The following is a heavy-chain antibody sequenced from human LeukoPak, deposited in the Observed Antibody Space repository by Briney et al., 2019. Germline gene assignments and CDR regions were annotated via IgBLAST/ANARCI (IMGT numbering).Heavy chain of an antibody. CDR3: AKDREWLLFVPLDY. CDR1: GFTFSSYA. J-gene: IGHJ4*02. V-gene: IGHV3-23*01. Sequence: PGGSLRLSCAASGFTFSSYAMSWVRQAPGKGLEWVSAISGSGGSTYYADSVKGRFTISRDNSKNTLYLQLNSLRAEDTAVYYCAKDREWLLFVPLDYWGQGTLVTVSS. CDR2: ISGSGGST. D-gene: IGHD3-3*01.